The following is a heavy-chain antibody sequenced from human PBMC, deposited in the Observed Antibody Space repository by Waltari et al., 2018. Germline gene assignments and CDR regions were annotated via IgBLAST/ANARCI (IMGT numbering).Heavy chain of an antibody. CDR3: ARGSVTTGGFDY. D-gene: IGHD4-17*01. CDR1: GGSFRGYY. CDR2: INHSGST. J-gene: IGHJ4*02. V-gene: IGHV4-34*01. Sequence: QVQLQQWGAGRSKPSETPSLNCAAYGGSFRGYYGSWLRQPPGKGLEWIGEINHSGSTNYNPSLKSRVTISVDTSKNQFSLKLSSVTAADTAVYYCARGSVTTGGFDYWGQGTLVTVSS.